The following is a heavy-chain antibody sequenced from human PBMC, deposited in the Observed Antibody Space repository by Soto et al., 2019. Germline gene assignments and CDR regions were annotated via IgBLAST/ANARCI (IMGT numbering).Heavy chain of an antibody. CDR3: ARSSIAAAGSSVVVVITTDYYYGMDV. V-gene: IGHV5-51*01. Sequence: PGESLKISCKGSGYSFTSYWIGWVRQMPGKGLEWMGIIYPGDSDTRYSPSFQGQVTISADKSISTAYLQWSSLKASDTAMYYCARSSIAAAGSSVVVVITTDYYYGMDVWGQGTTVTVSS. CDR1: GYSFTSYW. D-gene: IGHD3-22*01. J-gene: IGHJ6*02. CDR2: IYPGDSDT.